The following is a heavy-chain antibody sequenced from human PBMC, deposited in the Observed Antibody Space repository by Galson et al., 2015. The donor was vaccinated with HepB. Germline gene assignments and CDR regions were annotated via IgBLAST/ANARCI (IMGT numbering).Heavy chain of an antibody. CDR2: IYHSGST. CDR3: AGSTRTDAFDI. V-gene: IGHV4-4*02. CDR1: GGSISSSNW. Sequence: SETLSLTCAVSGGSISSSNWWSWVRQPPGKGLEWIGEIYHSGSTNYNPSLKSRVTIPVDKSKNQFSLKLSSVTAADTAVYYCAGSTRTDAFDIWGQGTMVTVSS. D-gene: IGHD2-2*01. J-gene: IGHJ3*02.